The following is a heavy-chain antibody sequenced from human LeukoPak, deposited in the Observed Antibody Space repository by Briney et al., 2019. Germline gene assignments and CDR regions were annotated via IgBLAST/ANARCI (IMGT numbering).Heavy chain of an antibody. J-gene: IGHJ4*02. D-gene: IGHD3-10*01. V-gene: IGHV1-2*02. Sequence: ASVNVSCKASVYTFTGYYMHWVGQAPRQGLEWLGWINPKSGEKKYARKFQDRVTMTRDTHISTAYMELNSLTADDTAVYFCAKEGVTGCFYYFDNWGEGTVVTVSS. CDR1: VYTFTGYY. CDR3: AKEGVTGCFYYFDN. CDR2: INPKSGEK.